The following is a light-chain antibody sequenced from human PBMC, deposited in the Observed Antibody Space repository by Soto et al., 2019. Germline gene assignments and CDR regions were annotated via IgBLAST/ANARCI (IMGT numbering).Light chain of an antibody. CDR2: DDY. CDR1: SSNIGNNY. V-gene: IGLV1-51*01. CDR3: ATWDSSLSAVV. Sequence: QSVLTQPPSMSAAPGQKVTISCSGSSSNIGNNYVAWYQQLPGTAPKFLIFDDYKRPSGIPDRFSGSKSGTSATLGITELQTGDEADYYCATWDSSLSAVVFGGGTQLTVL. J-gene: IGLJ2*01.